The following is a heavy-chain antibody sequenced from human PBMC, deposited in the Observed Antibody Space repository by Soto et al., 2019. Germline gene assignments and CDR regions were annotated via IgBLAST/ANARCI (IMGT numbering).Heavy chain of an antibody. V-gene: IGHV4-30-4*01. CDR2: MYDSGST. CDR3: ATMGTPATGLYYFDN. J-gene: IGHJ4*02. CDR1: GGSISSDNYY. D-gene: IGHD1-7*01. Sequence: QVQLQESGPGLVKPSQTLSLTCTVSGGSISSDNYYWSWLRQPPGKGLEWIGFMYDSGSTSYNVSLKSRVTISVDTSKNQFSLNLSVVTAADTAVYYCATMGTPATGLYYFDNWGQGTLVTVSS.